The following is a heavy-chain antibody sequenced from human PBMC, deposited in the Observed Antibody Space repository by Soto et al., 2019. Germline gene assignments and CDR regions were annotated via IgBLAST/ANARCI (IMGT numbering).Heavy chain of an antibody. Sequence: SETLSLTCTVSCGSISSYYWSWIRQPPGKGLEWIGYIYYSGSTNYNPSLKSRVTISVDTSKNQFSLKLSSVTAADTAVYYCARGGVATDAFDIWGQGTMVTVSS. V-gene: IGHV4-59*01. D-gene: IGHD5-12*01. CDR3: ARGGVATDAFDI. CDR2: IYYSGST. CDR1: CGSISSYY. J-gene: IGHJ3*02.